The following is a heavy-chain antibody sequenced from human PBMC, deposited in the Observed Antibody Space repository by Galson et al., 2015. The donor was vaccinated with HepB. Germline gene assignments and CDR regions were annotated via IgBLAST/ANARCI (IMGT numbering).Heavy chain of an antibody. D-gene: IGHD3-16*01. V-gene: IGHV3-30*04. CDR3: AKGGTDKSLDY. Sequence: SLRLSCAASGFNFSDSPLHWVRQAPGTGLEWVAMISDEGMNKYYADSVRGRFTNSRSNSKETLFLQMNTMRTEDTAVYYCAKGGTDKSLDYWGQGTLVAVSS. CDR2: ISDEGMNK. J-gene: IGHJ4*02. CDR1: GFNFSDSP.